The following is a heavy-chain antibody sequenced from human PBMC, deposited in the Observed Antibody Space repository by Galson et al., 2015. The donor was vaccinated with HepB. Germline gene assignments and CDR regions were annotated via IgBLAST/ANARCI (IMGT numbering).Heavy chain of an antibody. D-gene: IGHD5-12*01. CDR1: GFTFSSYS. J-gene: IGHJ4*02. CDR2: ISSSSSYI. V-gene: IGHV3-21*01. Sequence: LRLSCAASGFTFSSYSMNWVRQAPGKGLEWVSSISSSSSYIYYADSVKGRFTISRDNAKNSLYLQMNSLRVEDTAVYYCATDNYSGYERKDYWGQGTLVTVSS. CDR3: ATDNYSGYERKDY.